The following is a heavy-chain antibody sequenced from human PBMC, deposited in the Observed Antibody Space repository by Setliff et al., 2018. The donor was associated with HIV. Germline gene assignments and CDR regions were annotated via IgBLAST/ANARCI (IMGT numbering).Heavy chain of an antibody. J-gene: IGHJ4*02. V-gene: IGHV4-34*01. CDR1: GGSFSDYL. CDR3: GRLSDTAMASFDS. CDR2: IDHSGGT. D-gene: IGHD5-18*01. Sequence: SETLSLTCAVSGGSFSDYLWSWIRQSPGKGLEWIGEIDHSGGTKYNPSLTSRVTISVDTSKKQFSLNLSSVTAADTAIYYCGRLSDTAMASFDSWGQGTLVTVSS.